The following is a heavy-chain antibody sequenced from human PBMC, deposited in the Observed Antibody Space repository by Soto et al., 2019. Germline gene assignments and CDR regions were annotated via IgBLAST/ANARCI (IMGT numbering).Heavy chain of an antibody. Sequence: GGSLRLSCAASGFTFSSYAMSWVRQAPGKGLEWVSAISGSGGSTYYADSVKGRFTISRDNSKNTLYLQMNSLRAEDTAVYYCAKDVLWLSLRNWFDPWGQGTLVTVSS. V-gene: IGHV3-23*01. CDR3: AKDVLWLSLRNWFDP. CDR2: ISGSGGST. D-gene: IGHD6-19*01. CDR1: GFTFSSYA. J-gene: IGHJ5*02.